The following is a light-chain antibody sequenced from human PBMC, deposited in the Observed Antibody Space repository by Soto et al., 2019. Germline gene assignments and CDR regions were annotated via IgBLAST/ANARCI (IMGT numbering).Light chain of an antibody. CDR2: GAS. CDR1: HRFSSN. J-gene: IGKJ1*01. Sequence: IWMAQSPATLSVSPGQRGSRSCRASHRFSSNLAWYQQKPGQAPRLLIYGASTRATGIPARFSGSGSGTEFTLTISSLQSEDFAVYYCQQYNNWPGTVGQGTKV. V-gene: IGKV3-15*01. CDR3: QQYNNWPGT.